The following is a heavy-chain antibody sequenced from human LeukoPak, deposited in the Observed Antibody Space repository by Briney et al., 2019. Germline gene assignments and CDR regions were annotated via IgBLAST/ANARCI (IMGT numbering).Heavy chain of an antibody. D-gene: IGHD6-19*01. Sequence: GESLKISCKGSGYSLTSYWIGWARQMPGKGLEWMGIIYPGDSDTRYSPSFQGQVTISADKSISTAYLQWSSLKASDTAMYYCARLPYSSGWYRYFQHWGQGTLVTVSS. J-gene: IGHJ1*01. CDR2: IYPGDSDT. V-gene: IGHV5-51*01. CDR3: ARLPYSSGWYRYFQH. CDR1: GYSLTSYW.